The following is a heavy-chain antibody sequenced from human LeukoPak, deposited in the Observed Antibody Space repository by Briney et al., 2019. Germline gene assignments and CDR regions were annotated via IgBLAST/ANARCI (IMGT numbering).Heavy chain of an antibody. D-gene: IGHD5-12*01. CDR3: ARGGGYDSPLEYYFDS. CDR1: IASITSDNW. CDR2: TYHTGST. Sequence: SETLSLTCAVSIASITSDNWWIWVRQPPGKGLAWIGETYHTGSTNYNPSLKSRVTISVDKSKNQFSLRLTSVTAADTAVYYCARGGGYDSPLEYYFDSWGQGALVTVSS. V-gene: IGHV4-4*02. J-gene: IGHJ4*02.